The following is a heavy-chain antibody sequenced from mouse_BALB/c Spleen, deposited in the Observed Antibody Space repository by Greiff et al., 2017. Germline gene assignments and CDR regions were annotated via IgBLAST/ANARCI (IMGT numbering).Heavy chain of an antibody. CDR3: ARSRAFSWFAY. J-gene: IGHJ3*01. CDR2: INPYNDGT. D-gene: IGHD3-3*01. CDR1: GYTFTSYV. Sequence: EVQLQQSGPELVKPGASVKMSCKASGYTFTSYVMHWVKQKPGQGLEWIGYINPYNDGTKYNEKFKGKATLTSDKSSSTAYMELSSLTSEDSAVYFCARSRAFSWFAYWGQGTLVTVSA. V-gene: IGHV1-14*01.